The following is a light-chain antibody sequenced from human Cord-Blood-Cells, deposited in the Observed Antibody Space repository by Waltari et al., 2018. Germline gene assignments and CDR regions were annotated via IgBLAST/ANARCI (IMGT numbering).Light chain of an antibody. CDR1: QSVSSN. CDR2: GAS. CDR3: QQYNNWPPYT. V-gene: IGKV3-15*01. Sequence: EIVMTQSPATLPVSPGERATLPCRASQSVSSNLAWYQQKPGQAPRHLIYGASTRATGMPARFSGSGSETEFTLTISSLQSEDFAVYYCQQYNNWPPYTFGQGTKLEIK. J-gene: IGKJ2*01.